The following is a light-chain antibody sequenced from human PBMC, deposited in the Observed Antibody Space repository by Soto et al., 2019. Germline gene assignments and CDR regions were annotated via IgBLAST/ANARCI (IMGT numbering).Light chain of an antibody. CDR3: QQYGSYQIT. CDR2: EGS. J-gene: IGKJ5*01. Sequence: VWTQSQATLSLSPGQTATLSCRASQSVSSYLAWYQQKAGQAPRLLIYEGSNRATGIPTRFSGSGSGTDFTLTISGLEPEDFAVYYCQQYGSYQITFGQGTLLE. V-gene: IGKV3-11*01. CDR1: QSVSSY.